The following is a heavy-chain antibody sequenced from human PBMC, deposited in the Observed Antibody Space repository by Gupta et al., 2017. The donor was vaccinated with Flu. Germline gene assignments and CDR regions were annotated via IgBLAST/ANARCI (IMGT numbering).Heavy chain of an antibody. CDR2: IYYSGST. CDR1: GGSISSYY. Sequence: QVQLQESGPGLVKPSETLSLTCTVSGGSISSYYWSWIRQPPGKGLEWIGYIYYSGSTNYNPSLKSRVTISVDTSKNQFSLKLSSVTAADTAVYYCARGGYYYWYFDLWGRGTLVTVSS. D-gene: IGHD3-22*01. V-gene: IGHV4-59*01. J-gene: IGHJ2*01. CDR3: ARGGYYYWYFDL.